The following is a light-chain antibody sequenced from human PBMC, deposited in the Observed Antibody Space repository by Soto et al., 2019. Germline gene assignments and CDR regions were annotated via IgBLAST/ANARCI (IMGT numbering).Light chain of an antibody. CDR2: DVS. J-gene: IGLJ2*01. CDR1: SSDVGGFKY. CDR3: CSYAANYVL. Sequence: QSALTQPRSVSGSPGQSVTISCTGTSSDVGGFKYVSWYQQHPGKAPKLMIFDVSKRPSGVPDRFSGSKSGNTASLSISGLQAEDEADYYCCSYAANYVLFGGGTQLTVL. V-gene: IGLV2-11*01.